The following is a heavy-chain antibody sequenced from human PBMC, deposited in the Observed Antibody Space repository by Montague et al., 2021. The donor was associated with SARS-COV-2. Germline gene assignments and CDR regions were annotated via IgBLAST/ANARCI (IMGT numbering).Heavy chain of an antibody. Sequence: SLSLTCTVSGGSVSSGSYYWSWIRQPPGKGLEWIGYIYYSGSTNYNPSLKSRVTISVDTSKNQFSLKLSSVTAADTAVYYCARDRGQTYYDILTGRALSVDFANGMDVWGQGTTVTVSS. D-gene: IGHD3-9*01. J-gene: IGHJ6*02. CDR2: IYYSGST. CDR3: ARDRGQTYYDILTGRALSVDFANGMDV. V-gene: IGHV4-61*01. CDR1: GGSVSSGSYY.